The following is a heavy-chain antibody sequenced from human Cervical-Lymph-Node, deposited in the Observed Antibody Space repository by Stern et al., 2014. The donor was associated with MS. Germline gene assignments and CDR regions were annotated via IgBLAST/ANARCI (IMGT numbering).Heavy chain of an antibody. V-gene: IGHV1-8*01. CDR3: TKAWDS. J-gene: IGHJ4*02. CDR1: GYTFTSDD. Sequence: QEQLVQSGAEVKKPGASVKVSCKTSGYTFTSDDINWVRQASGQGLEWMGWMNPDSGDTGYAQKFQGRLTITRDTSISTAYMELTTLRSEDTAVYYCTKAWDSRGQGTLVIVSS. CDR2: MNPDSGDT.